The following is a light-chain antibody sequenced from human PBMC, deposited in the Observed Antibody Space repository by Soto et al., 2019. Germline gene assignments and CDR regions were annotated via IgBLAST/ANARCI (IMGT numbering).Light chain of an antibody. V-gene: IGKV3-15*01. Sequence: EVVMTQSPATLSVSPGDTATLSCRASQSVSSSLAWYQQKPGQAPRLLIYGASSRATGIPARFSGSGSGTEFTLTISGLQSEDFAVYYCQQYGSSTKTFGQGTKVEIK. J-gene: IGKJ1*01. CDR2: GAS. CDR3: QQYGSSTKT. CDR1: QSVSSS.